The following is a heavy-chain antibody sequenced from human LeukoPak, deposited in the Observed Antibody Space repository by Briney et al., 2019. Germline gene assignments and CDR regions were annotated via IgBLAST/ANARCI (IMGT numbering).Heavy chain of an antibody. CDR3: ARDRYSSSWMKFDY. V-gene: IGHV3-9*01. Sequence: PGRSLRLSCAASGFTFDDYAMHWVRQAPGKGLEWVSGISWNSGSIGYADSVKGRFTISRDNAKNSLYLQMNSLRAEDTAVYYCARDRYSSSWMKFDYWGQGTLVTVSS. CDR2: ISWNSGSI. D-gene: IGHD6-13*01. CDR1: GFTFDDYA. J-gene: IGHJ4*02.